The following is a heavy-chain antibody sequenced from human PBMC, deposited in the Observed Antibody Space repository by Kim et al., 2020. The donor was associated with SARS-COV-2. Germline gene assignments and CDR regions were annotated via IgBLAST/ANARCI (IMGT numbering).Heavy chain of an antibody. CDR1: GFTVSSNY. V-gene: IGHV3-66*01. CDR2: IYSGGST. D-gene: IGHD2-8*02. J-gene: IGHJ6*02. Sequence: GGSLRLSCAASGFTVSSNYMSWVRQAPGKGLEWVSVIYSGGSTYYADSVKGRFTISRDNSKNTLYLQMNSLRAEDTAVYYCARDYWEYGMDVWGQGTTVTVSS. CDR3: ARDYWEYGMDV.